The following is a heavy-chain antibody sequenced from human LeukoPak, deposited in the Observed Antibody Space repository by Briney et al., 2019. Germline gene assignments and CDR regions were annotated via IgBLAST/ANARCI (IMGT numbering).Heavy chain of an antibody. CDR1: GFTFSTYA. J-gene: IGHJ1*01. CDR2: IGSDGDTT. V-gene: IGHV3-23*01. CDR3: AKHLCSTTSCYRNFQH. D-gene: IGHD2-2*01. Sequence: GGSLRLSCTASGFTFSTYAMTWVRQAPGTGLEWVSSIGSDGDTTYYTDSVKGRFTISRDNPKSTLYLQMNSLRAEDTAVYYCAKHLCSTTSCYRNFQHWGQGTLVTVSS.